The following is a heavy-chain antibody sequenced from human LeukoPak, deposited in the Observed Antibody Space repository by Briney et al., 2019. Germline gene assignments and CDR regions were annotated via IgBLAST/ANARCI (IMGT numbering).Heavy chain of an antibody. CDR3: AKRLSRYSYGFLPDY. CDR1: GFTFSSYG. Sequence: GGSLRLSCAASGFTFSSYGMHWVRQAPGKGLEWVAVISYDGSNKYYADSVKGRFTISRDNSKNTLYLQMNSLRAEDTAVYYCAKRLSRYSYGFLPDYWGQGTLVTVSS. D-gene: IGHD5-18*01. CDR2: ISYDGSNK. J-gene: IGHJ4*02. V-gene: IGHV3-30*18.